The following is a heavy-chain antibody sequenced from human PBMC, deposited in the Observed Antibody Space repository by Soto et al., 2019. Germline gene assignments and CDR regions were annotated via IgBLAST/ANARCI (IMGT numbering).Heavy chain of an antibody. Sequence: GGSLSLSCAASGFTFSSSAMSWVRQAPGKGLEWGSAISGSSGSTYSAASVKGPFTISRGSSNKTLYLQMNSMRAEDTAVYYCAKRGPFGVVIKAHYYYYMDVWGTGTTVTVSS. CDR2: ISGSSGST. CDR1: GFTFSSSA. CDR3: AKRGPFGVVIKAHYYYYMDV. V-gene: IGHV3-23*01. D-gene: IGHD3-3*01. J-gene: IGHJ6*03.